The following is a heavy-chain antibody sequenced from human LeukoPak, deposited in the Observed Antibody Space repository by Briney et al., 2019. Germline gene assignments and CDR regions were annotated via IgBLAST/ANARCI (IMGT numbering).Heavy chain of an antibody. CDR1: GLTVSSNC. CDR3: ARDLSSMTIFGVVTAFDY. Sequence: GGSLRLSCAASGLTVSSNCMSWVRQAPGKGLEWVSFIYSGGNTYYADSVKGRFTISRDNAKNSLYLQMNSLRAEDTAVYYCARDLSSMTIFGVVTAFDYWGQGTLVTVSS. J-gene: IGHJ4*02. CDR2: IYSGGNT. D-gene: IGHD3-3*01. V-gene: IGHV3-53*01.